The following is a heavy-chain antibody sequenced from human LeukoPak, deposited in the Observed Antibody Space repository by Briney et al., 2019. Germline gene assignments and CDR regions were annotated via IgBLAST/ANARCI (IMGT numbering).Heavy chain of an antibody. CDR2: ISSSSSYI. CDR1: GFTFSSYS. V-gene: IGHV3-21*01. D-gene: IGHD4-17*01. CDR3: AKEAGQDYGALDAFDV. J-gene: IGHJ3*01. Sequence: PGGSLRLSCAASGFTFSSYSMNWVRQAPGKGLEWVSSISSSSSYIYYADSVKGRFTISRDNAKNSLYLQMNSLGAEDTAVYYCAKEAGQDYGALDAFDVWGQGTMVTVSS.